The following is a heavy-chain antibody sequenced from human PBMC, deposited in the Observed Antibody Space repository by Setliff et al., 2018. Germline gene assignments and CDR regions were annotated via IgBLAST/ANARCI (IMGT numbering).Heavy chain of an antibody. Sequence: PSETLSLTCTVSGGSISTYYWSWIRQPPGKGLEWIGYIYYTGSTNYNPSLKSRVTISVDTSKNQFSLKLSSVTAADTAVYYCARGEADYDILTSFDYWGQGTLGTVSS. CDR1: GGSISTYY. J-gene: IGHJ4*02. CDR3: ARGEADYDILTSFDY. D-gene: IGHD3-9*01. CDR2: IYYTGST. V-gene: IGHV4-59*01.